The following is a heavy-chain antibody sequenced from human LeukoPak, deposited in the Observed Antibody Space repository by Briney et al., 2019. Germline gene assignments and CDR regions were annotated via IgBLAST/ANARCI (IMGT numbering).Heavy chain of an antibody. CDR2: IYWDDDE. CDR3: ARSRRIPYCSGGSCYHFDY. V-gene: IGHV2-5*02. D-gene: IGHD2-15*01. Sequence: SGPTLVNPTQTLTLTCTFSGFLFSTSGVGVGWIRQPPGKALEWLALIYWDDDERYSPSLKSRLTITKDTSKNQVVFTMTNMDPVDTATYYCARSRRIPYCSGGSCYHFDYWGQGTLVTVSS. J-gene: IGHJ4*02. CDR1: GFLFSTSGVG.